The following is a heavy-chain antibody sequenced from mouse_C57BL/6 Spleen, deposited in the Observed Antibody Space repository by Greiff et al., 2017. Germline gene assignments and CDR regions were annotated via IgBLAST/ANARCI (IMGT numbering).Heavy chain of an antibody. CDR3: ARRITTVVAPGYFDV. CDR1: GYTFTDYN. Sequence: EVQLQQSGPELVKPGASVKIPCKASGYTFTDYNMDWVKQSHGKSLEWIGDINPNNGGTIYNQKFKGKATLTVDKSSSTAYMELRSLTSEDTAVYYCARRITTVVAPGYFDVWGTGTTVTVSS. D-gene: IGHD1-1*01. V-gene: IGHV1-18*01. J-gene: IGHJ1*03. CDR2: INPNNGGT.